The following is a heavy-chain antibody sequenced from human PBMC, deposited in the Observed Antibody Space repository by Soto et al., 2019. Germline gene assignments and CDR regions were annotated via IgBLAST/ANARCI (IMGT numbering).Heavy chain of an antibody. CDR1: GGSFSGYY. Sequence: SETLSLTCAVYGGSFSGYYWSWSRQPPGKGLEWMGESNHSGSTNYNPSLKSRVTISVDTSKDQFSLKLSSVTAADTAVYYCARVNPLVYVSVARGWFAGPNWFDPWGQGTLVTVSS. J-gene: IGHJ5*02. CDR2: SNHSGST. V-gene: IGHV4-34*01. D-gene: IGHD3-10*01. CDR3: ARVNPLVYVSVARGWFAGPNWFDP.